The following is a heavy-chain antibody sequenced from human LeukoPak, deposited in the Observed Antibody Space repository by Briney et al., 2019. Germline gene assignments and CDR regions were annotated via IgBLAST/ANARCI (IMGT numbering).Heavy chain of an antibody. CDR2: IYYSGST. CDR1: GGPISSGGYY. D-gene: IGHD3-22*01. Sequence: SQTLSLTCTVSGGPISSGGYYWSWIRQHPGKGLEWIGYIYYSGSTYYNPSLKSRVTISVDTSKNQFSLKLSSVTAADTAVYYCARDGYYYDSSGYLSFDYFDYWGQGTLVTVSS. J-gene: IGHJ4*02. V-gene: IGHV4-31*03. CDR3: ARDGYYYDSSGYLSFDYFDY.